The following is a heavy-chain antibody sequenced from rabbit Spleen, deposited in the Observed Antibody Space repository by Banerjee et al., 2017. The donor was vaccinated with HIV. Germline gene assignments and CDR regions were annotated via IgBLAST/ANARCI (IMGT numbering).Heavy chain of an antibody. J-gene: IGHJ6*01. CDR2: IDAGSSGFT. V-gene: IGHV1S45*01. CDR3: ARDSSSSFSSYGMDL. CDR1: GVSFNDKDV. Sequence: QEQLEESGGGLVKPEGSLTLTCKASGVSFNDKDVMCWVRQAPGKGLEWIACIDAGSSGFTYFASWAKGRFTCSKTSSTTATLQMTRLTVADTATYFCARDSSSSFSSYGMDLWGPGTLVTVS. D-gene: IGHD1-1*01.